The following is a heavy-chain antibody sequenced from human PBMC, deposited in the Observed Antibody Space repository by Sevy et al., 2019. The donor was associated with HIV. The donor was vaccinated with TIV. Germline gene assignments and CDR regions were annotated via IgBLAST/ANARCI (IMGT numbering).Heavy chain of an antibody. J-gene: IGHJ6*02. D-gene: IGHD6-6*01. CDR2: ISSSSSYI. CDR1: GFTFSSYS. Sequence: GGSLRLSCAASGFTFSSYSMNWVRQAPGKGLEWVSSISSSSSYIYYAYSVKGRFTISRDNAKNSLYLQMNSLRAEDTAVYYCARDLGIAARPGYYYYYGMDVWGQGTTVTVSS. CDR3: ARDLGIAARPGYYYYYGMDV. V-gene: IGHV3-21*01.